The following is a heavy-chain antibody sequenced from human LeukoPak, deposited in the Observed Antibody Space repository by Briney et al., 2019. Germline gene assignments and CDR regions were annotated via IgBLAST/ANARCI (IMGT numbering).Heavy chain of an antibody. CDR2: IYHSGST. Sequence: SGTLSLTCAVSGGSISSSNWWSWVRQPPGKGLEWIGEIYHSGSTNYNPSLKSRVTISVDKSKNQFSLKLSSVTAADTAVYYCAESRPYYYDSSGYSWGQGTLVTVSS. J-gene: IGHJ4*02. CDR3: AESRPYYYDSSGYS. D-gene: IGHD3-22*01. CDR1: GGSISSSNW. V-gene: IGHV4-4*02.